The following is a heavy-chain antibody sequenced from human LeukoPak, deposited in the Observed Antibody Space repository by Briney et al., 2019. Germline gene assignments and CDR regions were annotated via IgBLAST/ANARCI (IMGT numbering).Heavy chain of an antibody. CDR1: GFTFSSHA. V-gene: IGHV3-23*01. CDR3: ANEVRPNDY. CDR2: IDISGGST. D-gene: IGHD1-1*01. J-gene: IGHJ4*02. Sequence: GGSLRLSCAASGFTFSSHAMCWVRQAPGKGLEWVSSIDISGGSTYYADSVQGRFTISRDNSKNTLYLEMNSLRAEDTALYYCANEVRPNDYWGQGTLVTVSS.